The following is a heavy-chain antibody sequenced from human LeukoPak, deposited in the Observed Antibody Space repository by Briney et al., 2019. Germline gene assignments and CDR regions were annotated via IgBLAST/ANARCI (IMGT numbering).Heavy chain of an antibody. CDR1: GGSISSGGYS. V-gene: IGHV4-30-2*01. CDR3: ARGSGFYYGSGSPPTAVDV. Sequence: SETLSLTCAVSGGSISSGGYSWSWIRQPPGEGLECIGYIYHSGITYSNPSLKSRVTISVDRSKNQFSLKLSSVTAADTAVYYCARGSGFYYGSGSPPTAVDVWGQGTTVTVSS. J-gene: IGHJ6*02. D-gene: IGHD3-10*01. CDR2: IYHSGIT.